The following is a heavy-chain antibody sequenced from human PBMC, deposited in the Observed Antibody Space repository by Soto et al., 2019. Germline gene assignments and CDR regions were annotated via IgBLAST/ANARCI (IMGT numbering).Heavy chain of an antibody. V-gene: IGHV1-46*01. CDR3: ARSYCSGGSCYSGAYFDY. D-gene: IGHD2-15*01. CDR1: GYTFTSYY. CDR2: INPSGGST. Sequence: ASVKVSCKASGYTFTSYYMHWVRQAPGQGLEWMGIINPSGGSTSYAQKFQGRVTMTRDTSTSTVYMELSSLRSEDTAVYYCARSYCSGGSCYSGAYFDYWGQGTLVT. J-gene: IGHJ4*02.